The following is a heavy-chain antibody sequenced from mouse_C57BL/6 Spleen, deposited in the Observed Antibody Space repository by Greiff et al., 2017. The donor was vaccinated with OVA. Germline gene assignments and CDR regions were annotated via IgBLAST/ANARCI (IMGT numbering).Heavy chain of an antibody. V-gene: IGHV1-52*01. CDR1: GYTFTSYW. CDR2: IDPSDSET. CDR3: ARERGSSDLDFDY. D-gene: IGHD1-1*01. Sequence: QVQLKQPGAELVRPGSSVKLSCKASGYTFTSYWMHWVKQRPIQGLEWIGNIDPSDSETHYNQKFKDKATLTVDKSSSTAYMQLSSLTSEDSAVYYGARERGSSDLDFDYWGQGTTLTVSS. J-gene: IGHJ2*01.